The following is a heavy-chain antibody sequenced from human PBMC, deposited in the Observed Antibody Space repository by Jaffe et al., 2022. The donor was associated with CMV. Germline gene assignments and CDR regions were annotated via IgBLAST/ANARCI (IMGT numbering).Heavy chain of an antibody. V-gene: IGHV3-64D*06. CDR2: ISSNGGST. D-gene: IGHD3-16*01. Sequence: EVQLVESGGGLVQPGGSLRLSCSASGFTFSSYAMHWVRQAPGKGLEYVSAISSNGGSTYYADSVKGRFTISRDNSKNTLYLQMSSLRAEDTAVYYCVKANEGEYLTLHFDLWGRGTLVTVSS. J-gene: IGHJ2*01. CDR1: GFTFSSYA. CDR3: VKANEGEYLTLHFDL.